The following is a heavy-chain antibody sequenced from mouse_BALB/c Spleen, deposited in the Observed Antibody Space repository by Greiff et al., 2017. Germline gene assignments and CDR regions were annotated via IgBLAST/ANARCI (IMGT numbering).Heavy chain of an antibody. Sequence: EVKLVESGGGLVQPGGSRKLSCAASGFTFSSFGMHWVRQAPEKGLEWVAYISSGSSTIYYADTVKGRFTISRDNPKNTLFLQMTSLRSEDTAMYYCAREAITPYFDYWGQGTTLTVSS. CDR2: ISSGSSTI. J-gene: IGHJ2*01. D-gene: IGHD1-1*01. CDR3: AREAITPYFDY. CDR1: GFTFSSFG. V-gene: IGHV5-17*02.